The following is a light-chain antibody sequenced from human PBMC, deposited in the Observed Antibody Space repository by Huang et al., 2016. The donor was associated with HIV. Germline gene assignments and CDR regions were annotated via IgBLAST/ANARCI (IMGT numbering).Light chain of an antibody. V-gene: IGKV3-11*01. CDR3: QQRISWPPSYT. CDR2: ATS. J-gene: IGKJ2*01. Sequence: EIVLTQSPATLSLSPGDRATLSCRASQSVSSYFAWYQQKPGQAPRLLIYATSDMATGVPARFSGSGSGTDFTLTISSLKPEDFANYYCQQRISWPPSYTFGQGTKVEI. CDR1: QSVSSY.